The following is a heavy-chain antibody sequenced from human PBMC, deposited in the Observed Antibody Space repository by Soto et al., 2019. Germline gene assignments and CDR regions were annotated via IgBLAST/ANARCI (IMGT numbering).Heavy chain of an antibody. CDR2: ISAYNGNT. V-gene: IGHV1-18*01. CDR3: ARWPRFLEWLYPSDAFDI. CDR1: GYTFTSYG. J-gene: IGHJ3*02. D-gene: IGHD3-3*01. Sequence: ASVKVSCKASGYTFTSYGISWVRQAPGQGLEWMGWISAYNGNTNYAQKLQGRATMTTDTSTSTAYMELRSLRSDDTAVYYCARWPRFLEWLYPSDAFDIWGQGTMVTVSS.